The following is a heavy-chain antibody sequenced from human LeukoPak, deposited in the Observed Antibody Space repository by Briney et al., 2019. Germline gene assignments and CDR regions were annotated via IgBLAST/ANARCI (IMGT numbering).Heavy chain of an antibody. Sequence: PGGSLRLSCAASGFTFSRSGMHWVRQAPGKGLEWVAGISSDGSDQDHADSVKGRFTISRDNPKNTLYLQMNSLRAEDTAVYYCAKYGSGNYMYYYGMDVWSQGTTVTVSS. J-gene: IGHJ6*02. V-gene: IGHV3-30*18. CDR2: ISSDGSDQ. CDR1: GFTFSRSG. D-gene: IGHD1-26*01. CDR3: AKYGSGNYMYYYGMDV.